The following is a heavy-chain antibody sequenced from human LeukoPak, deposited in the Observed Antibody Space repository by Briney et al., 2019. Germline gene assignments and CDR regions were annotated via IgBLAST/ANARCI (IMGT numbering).Heavy chain of an antibody. Sequence: GGSLRLSCAASGFTFSSYAMSWVRQAPGKGLEWVPAISGSGGSTYYADSVKGRFTISRDNSKNTLYLQMNSLRAEDTAVYYCAKTIGWDYYYGMDVWGQGTTVTVSS. CDR2: ISGSGGST. D-gene: IGHD1-26*01. CDR1: GFTFSSYA. V-gene: IGHV3-23*01. CDR3: AKTIGWDYYYGMDV. J-gene: IGHJ6*02.